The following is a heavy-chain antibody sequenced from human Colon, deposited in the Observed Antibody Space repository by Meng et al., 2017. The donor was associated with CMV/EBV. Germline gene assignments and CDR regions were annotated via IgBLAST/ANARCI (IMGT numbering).Heavy chain of an antibody. Sequence: GEAVSSVRRPVGKAVEWLAIMYWDEDQGYSPTLRNRRTITTYPSKSQVVLTMTSVDPVDTATYYCAHRRGRVDTAYGNWLDPWGQGTLVTVSS. CDR3: AHRRGRVDTAYGNWLDP. D-gene: IGHD5-18*01. CDR1: GEA. V-gene: IGHV2-5*02. CDR2: MYWDEDQ. J-gene: IGHJ5*02.